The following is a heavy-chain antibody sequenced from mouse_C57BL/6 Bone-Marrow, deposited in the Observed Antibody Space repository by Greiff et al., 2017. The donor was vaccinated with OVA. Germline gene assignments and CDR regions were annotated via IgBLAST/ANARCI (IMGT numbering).Heavy chain of an antibody. CDR1: GFTFSSYG. CDR3: ARRPPWFAY. V-gene: IGHV5-6*01. Sequence: EVQLVESGGDLVKPGGSLKLSCAASGFTFSSYGMSWVRQTPDKRLEWVATISSGGSYTYYPDSVKGRFTISRDNAKNTLYLQISSPKSADTAMYYCARRPPWFAYWGQGTLVTVSA. J-gene: IGHJ3*01. CDR2: ISSGGSYT.